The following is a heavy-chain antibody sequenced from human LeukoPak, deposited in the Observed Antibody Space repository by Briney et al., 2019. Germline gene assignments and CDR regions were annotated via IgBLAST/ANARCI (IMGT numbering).Heavy chain of an antibody. V-gene: IGHV4-59*01. CDR3: ATSSTSSGAFDI. CDR1: GGSISSYY. Sequence: SETLSLTCTVSGGSISSYYWSWIRQPPGKGLEWIGYIYYSGSTNHNPSLKSRVTISVDTSKNQFSLKLSSVTAADTAVYYCATSSTSSGAFDIWGQGTMVTVSS. CDR2: IYYSGST. J-gene: IGHJ3*02. D-gene: IGHD2-2*01.